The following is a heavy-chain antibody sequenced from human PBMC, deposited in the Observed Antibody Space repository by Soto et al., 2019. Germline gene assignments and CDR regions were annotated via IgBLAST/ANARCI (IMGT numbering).Heavy chain of an antibody. V-gene: IGHV1-58*01. CDR2: IVVGSGDT. CDR1: GFTFTSSA. CDR3: AATIFLSVGTGYYYGMDF. J-gene: IGHJ6*02. Sequence: VKVSCKASGFTFTSSAVQWVRQARGQRLEWIGWIVVGSGDTNSAQKFQERVTITRDMSTSTAYIELSSLRSEDTAVYYCAATIFLSVGTGYYYGMDFWGQGTTVPVSS. D-gene: IGHD3-3*01.